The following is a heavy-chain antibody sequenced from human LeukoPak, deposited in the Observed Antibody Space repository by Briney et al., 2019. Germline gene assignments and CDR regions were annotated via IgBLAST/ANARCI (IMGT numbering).Heavy chain of an antibody. CDR3: ARGGAYHAFDV. CDR1: GFTFSSYS. D-gene: IGHD2-15*01. Sequence: PGGSLRLSCAASGFTFSSYSMNWVRQAPGKGLVWVSRVNNDGTGTTFADSVKGRFTISRDNAKNTLYLQMNSLRAEDTAVYYCARGGAYHAFDVWGQGTKVTVSS. CDR2: VNNDGTGT. V-gene: IGHV3-74*01. J-gene: IGHJ3*01.